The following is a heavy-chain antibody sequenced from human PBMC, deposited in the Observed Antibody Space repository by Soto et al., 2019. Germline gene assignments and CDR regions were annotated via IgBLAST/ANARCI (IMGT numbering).Heavy chain of an antibody. J-gene: IGHJ4*02. V-gene: IGHV4-59*08. CDR2: ISYSGHT. D-gene: IGHD1-26*01. Sequence: QVQLQESGPGLVKPSETLSLTCTVSGGSINNYYWSWIRQPPGKGLEWIAYISYSGHTHYSPSLGSRATISVDTSKNQFSLKLTSMTAADTAVYYCARQKAMGATFFDSWGQGALVTVSS. CDR1: GGSINNYY. CDR3: ARQKAMGATFFDS.